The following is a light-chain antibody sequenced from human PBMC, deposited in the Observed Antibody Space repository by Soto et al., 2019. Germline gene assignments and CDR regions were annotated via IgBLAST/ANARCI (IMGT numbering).Light chain of an antibody. J-gene: IGKJ1*01. CDR2: DAS. CDR3: QNYDSGPRT. V-gene: IGKV1-27*01. Sequence: DIELTQSPSSLSASLGDKITITCRASQVIFNYLAWFQQKPGKAPKLLIYDASTLKVGVTSRFSGSRSGTDFTLTISSLQPEDVATYYCQNYDSGPRTFGQGTKV. CDR1: QVIFNY.